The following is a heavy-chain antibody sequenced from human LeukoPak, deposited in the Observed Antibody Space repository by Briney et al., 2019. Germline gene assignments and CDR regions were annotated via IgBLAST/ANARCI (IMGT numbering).Heavy chain of an antibody. CDR1: GFTFSSYA. Sequence: PGGSLRLSCAASGFTFSSYAMSWVRQAPGKGLEWVSAITYSGGKTNYADSVKGRFTISRDNSKNTLYLQMNSLRAEDTAVYYCAKDRDSSAVGAYFDYWGQGTLVTVSS. D-gene: IGHD3-22*01. V-gene: IGHV3-23*01. CDR2: ITYSGGKT. J-gene: IGHJ4*02. CDR3: AKDRDSSAVGAYFDY.